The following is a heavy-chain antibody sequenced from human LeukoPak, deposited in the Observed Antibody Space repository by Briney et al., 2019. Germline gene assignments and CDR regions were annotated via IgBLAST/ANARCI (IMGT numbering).Heavy chain of an antibody. CDR1: GFTFGDHA. CDR2: IRSRAYGGTT. J-gene: IGHJ6*02. D-gene: IGHD5-18*01. CDR3: SRGPIQLWVHNGMDV. V-gene: IGHV3-49*04. Sequence: PGGSLRLSCSSYGFTFGDHAMSWVRQAPGKGLEWVGFIRSRAYGGTTEYAASVKSRFSISRDDSKGIAYLQMNSLKIEDTAVCYCSRGPIQLWVHNGMDVWGQGTTVIVSS.